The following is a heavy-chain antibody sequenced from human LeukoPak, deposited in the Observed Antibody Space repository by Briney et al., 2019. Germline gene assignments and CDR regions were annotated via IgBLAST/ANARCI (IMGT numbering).Heavy chain of an antibody. CDR3: AETKSGYCSGGSCYVDY. J-gene: IGHJ4*02. D-gene: IGHD2-15*01. V-gene: IGHV3-23*01. CDR1: GFTFSSYA. Sequence: GGSLRLSCAASGFTFSSYAMSWVRQAPGKGLEWVSAISNSGGSTYYADSVKGRFTISRDNSKNTMYLQMNSLRDEDTAVYYCAETKSGYCSGGSCYVDYWGQGTLVTVSS. CDR2: ISNSGGST.